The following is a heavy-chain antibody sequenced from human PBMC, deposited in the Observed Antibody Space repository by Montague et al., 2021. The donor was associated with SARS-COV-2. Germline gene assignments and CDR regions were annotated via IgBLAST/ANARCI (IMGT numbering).Heavy chain of an antibody. CDR3: ARDCYDYGSGSYQRWFDP. Sequence: SETLSLTCTVSGYSISSGYYWGWVRQPPGKGLEWIGSIYHSGSTXXNPXXXSRVTISVDTSKNQFSLKLSSAAAADTAVYYCARDCYDYGSGSYQRWFDPWGQGTLVTVSS. D-gene: IGHD3-10*01. CDR1: GYSISSGYY. CDR2: IYHSGST. V-gene: IGHV4-38-2*02. J-gene: IGHJ5*02.